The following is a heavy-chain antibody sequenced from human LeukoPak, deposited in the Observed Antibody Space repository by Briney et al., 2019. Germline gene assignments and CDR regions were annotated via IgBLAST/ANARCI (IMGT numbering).Heavy chain of an antibody. Sequence: PGGSLRLSCAASGFTFSSYEMNWVRRAPGKGLEWVSYISSSGSTIYYADSVKGRFTIPRDNAKNSLCLQMNSLRAEDTAVYYCATTRIQLWLPDYWGQGTLVTVSS. J-gene: IGHJ4*02. D-gene: IGHD5-18*01. CDR2: ISSSGSTI. CDR3: ATTRIQLWLPDY. V-gene: IGHV3-48*03. CDR1: GFTFSSYE.